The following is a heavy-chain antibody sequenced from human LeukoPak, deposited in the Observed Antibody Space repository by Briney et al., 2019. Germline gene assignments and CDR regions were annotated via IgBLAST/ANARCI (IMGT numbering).Heavy chain of an antibody. J-gene: IGHJ4*02. V-gene: IGHV3-21*01. D-gene: IGHD6-19*01. CDR3: ARDHPYSSGSPYYFDS. CDR2: ISSSSSYI. CDR1: GFTFSSYS. Sequence: PGRSLRLSCAASGFTFSSYSMNWVRQAPGKGLEWVSSISSSSSYIYYADSVKGRFTISRDNAKNSLYLQMNSLRAEDTAVYYCARDHPYSSGSPYYFDSWGQGTLVTVSS.